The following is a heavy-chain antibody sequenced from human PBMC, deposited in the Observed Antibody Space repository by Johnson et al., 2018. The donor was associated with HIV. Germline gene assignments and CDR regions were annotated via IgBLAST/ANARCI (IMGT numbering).Heavy chain of an antibody. J-gene: IGHJ3*02. CDR3: VKGMDSSSWYAFDI. CDR2: ISYDGSKK. D-gene: IGHD6-13*01. CDR1: GFTFSSNA. Sequence: QVQLVESGGGVVQPGRSLRLSCAASGFTFSSNAMHWVRQAPGKGLERVVVISYDGSKKNYADSVKGRFSISRDNSKNTVYLQMNSLRAEDTAIYYCVKGMDSSSWYAFDIWGQGTMVTVSS. V-gene: IGHV3-30-3*01.